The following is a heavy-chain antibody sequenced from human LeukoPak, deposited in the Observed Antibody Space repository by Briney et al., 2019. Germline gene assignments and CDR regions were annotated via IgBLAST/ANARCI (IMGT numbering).Heavy chain of an antibody. D-gene: IGHD3/OR15-3a*01. Sequence: ASVKVSCKASGYTFTSYGISWVRQAPGQGLEWMGWISAYNGNTNYARKLQGRVTMTTDTSTSTAYMELRSLRSDDTAVYYCTFGPPLDGAWFDPWGQGTLVTVSS. J-gene: IGHJ5*02. V-gene: IGHV1-18*01. CDR1: GYTFTSYG. CDR3: TFGPPLDGAWFDP. CDR2: ISAYNGNT.